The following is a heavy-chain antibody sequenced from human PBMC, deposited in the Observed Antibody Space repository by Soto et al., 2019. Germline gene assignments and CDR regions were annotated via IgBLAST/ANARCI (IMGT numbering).Heavy chain of an antibody. Sequence: QVQLVESGVGLVKPGGSLRLYCAASGFTFSDYYMSWIRQAPGKGLEWVSYISRSSSYTNYADSVKGRFTISRDNAKNSLYLQMNSLRAEDTAVYYCANPHIVGAWDAFDIWGQGTMVTVSS. CDR3: ANPHIVGAWDAFDI. J-gene: IGHJ3*02. V-gene: IGHV3-11*05. CDR1: GFTFSDYY. CDR2: ISRSSSYT. D-gene: IGHD1-26*01.